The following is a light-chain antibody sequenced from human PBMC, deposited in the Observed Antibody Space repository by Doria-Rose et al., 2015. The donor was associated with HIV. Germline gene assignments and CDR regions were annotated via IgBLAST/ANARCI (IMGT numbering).Light chain of an antibody. CDR3: HQYGTSWT. Sequence: LTQSPGTLSLSPGERATLSCRASQSFSSTYLAWYQQKPGQAPSLLIYDGSTRATGIPDRFSASGSGTDFTLTIIRLEPEDFALYYCHQYGTSWTFGQGTKVEI. V-gene: IGKV3-20*01. CDR1: QSFSSTY. CDR2: DGS. J-gene: IGKJ1*01.